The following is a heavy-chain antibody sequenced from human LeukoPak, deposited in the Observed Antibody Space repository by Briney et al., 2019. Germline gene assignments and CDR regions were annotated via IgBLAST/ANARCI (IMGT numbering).Heavy chain of an antibody. CDR3: ARVGTTTADY. CDR2: INAGYGNI. Sequence: ASVKVSCKASGGTFTSYAIHWVRQAPGQRLEWMGWINAGYGNIKYSQDFQGRVTITRDTSASTAYMELSSLRSEDTAVYYCARVGTTTADYWGQGTLVTVSS. CDR1: GGTFTSYA. D-gene: IGHD4-17*01. J-gene: IGHJ4*02. V-gene: IGHV1-3*01.